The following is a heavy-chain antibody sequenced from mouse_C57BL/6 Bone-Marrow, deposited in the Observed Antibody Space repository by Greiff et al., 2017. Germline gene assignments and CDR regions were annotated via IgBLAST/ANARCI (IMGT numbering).Heavy chain of an antibody. J-gene: IGHJ4*01. V-gene: IGHV1-61*01. CDR1: GYTFTSYW. Sequence: QVQLQQPGAELVRPGSSVKLSCKASGYTFTSYWMDWVKQRPGQGLEWIGNIYPSDSETHYNQKFKDKATLTVDKSSSTAYMQLSSLTSEDSAVYYCERRGDGYYVGYYAMDYWGQGTSVTVSS. CDR3: ERRGDGYYVGYYAMDY. D-gene: IGHD2-3*01. CDR2: IYPSDSET.